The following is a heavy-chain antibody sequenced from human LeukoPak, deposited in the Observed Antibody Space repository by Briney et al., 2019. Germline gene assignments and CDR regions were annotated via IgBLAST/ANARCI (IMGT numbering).Heavy chain of an antibody. CDR3: ERTYCYDNSAGFGH. J-gene: IGHJ4*02. CDR1: GFPFSTHS. D-gene: IGHD3-22*01. V-gene: IGHV3-21*01. CDR2: LISGSSYI. Sequence: GGSLRLSCAASGFPFSTHSMNWVRQAPGKGLEWVSSLISGSSYINYADSVRSRFTISRDNAKNSLYLQMNSLRAEDTAVYYCERTYCYDNSAGFGHWGQGALVTVSS.